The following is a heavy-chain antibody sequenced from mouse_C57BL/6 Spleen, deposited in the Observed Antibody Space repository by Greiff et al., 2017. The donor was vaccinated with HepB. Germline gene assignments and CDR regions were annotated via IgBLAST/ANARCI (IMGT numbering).Heavy chain of an antibody. D-gene: IGHD1-1*01. V-gene: IGHV2-2*01. CDR1: GFSLTSYG. CDR2: IWSGGST. J-gene: IGHJ4*01. Sequence: VKLMESGPGLVQPSQSLSITCTVSGFSLTSYGVHWVRQSPGKGLEWLGVIWSGGSTDYNAALISRLSISKDNSKSQVFFKMNSLQADDTAIYYCARKDITTEGAMDYWGQGTSVTVSS. CDR3: ARKDITTEGAMDY.